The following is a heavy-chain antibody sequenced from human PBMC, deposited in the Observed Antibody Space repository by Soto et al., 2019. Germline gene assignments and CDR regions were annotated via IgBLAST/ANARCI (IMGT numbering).Heavy chain of an antibody. CDR2: INHSGST. CDR3: ARAIAAAGFYWYFDL. Sequence: SETLSLTCAVYGGSFSGYYWSWIRQPPGKGLEWIGEINHSGSTNYNPSLKSRVTISVDTSKNQFSLKLSSVTAADTAVYYCARAIAAAGFYWYFDLWGRGTQVTVSS. V-gene: IGHV4-34*01. D-gene: IGHD6-13*01. J-gene: IGHJ2*01. CDR1: GGSFSGYY.